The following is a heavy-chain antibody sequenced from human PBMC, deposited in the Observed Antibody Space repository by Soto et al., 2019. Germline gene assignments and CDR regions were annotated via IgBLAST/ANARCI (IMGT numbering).Heavy chain of an antibody. D-gene: IGHD2-8*01. V-gene: IGHV1-2*04. CDR2: INPKSGGT. Sequence: ASVKVSCKASGYSFTDYHIHWVRQAPGQGLEWLGRINPKSGGTSTAQKFQGWVTMTRDRSISTVYMELTGLRSDDTAVYFCARGHSTDCSNGVCSFFYNHEMDVWGQGTTVTVSS. CDR3: ARGHSTDCSNGVCSFFYNHEMDV. J-gene: IGHJ6*02. CDR1: GYSFTDYH.